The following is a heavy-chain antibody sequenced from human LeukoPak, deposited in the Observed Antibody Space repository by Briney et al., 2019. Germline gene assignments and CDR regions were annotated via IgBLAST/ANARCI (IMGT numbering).Heavy chain of an antibody. J-gene: IGHJ4*02. CDR2: LSDSGGSP. CDR3: ANALGGGNTWYYFDC. CDR1: GFTFSSYA. D-gene: IGHD6-13*01. Sequence: PGGSLRLSCAASGFTFSSYAMSWVRQSPGKGLEWVSSLSDSGGSPNYANSVKGRFTISRDNSKNTLYLQMNSLRAEDTAVYYCANALGGGNTWYYFDCWGQGTLVTVSS. V-gene: IGHV3-23*01.